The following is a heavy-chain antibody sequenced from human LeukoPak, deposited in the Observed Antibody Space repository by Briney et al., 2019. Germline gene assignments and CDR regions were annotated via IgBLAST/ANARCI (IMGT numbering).Heavy chain of an antibody. Sequence: SETLSLTCTVSGGSISSYYWSWIRQPPGKGLESIGYIYYSGSTNYNPSLKSRVTISVDTSKNQFSLKLSSVTAADTAVYYCARAFPYCSGGSCYSEAFDIWGQGTMVTVSS. J-gene: IGHJ3*02. CDR1: GGSISSYY. V-gene: IGHV4-59*08. D-gene: IGHD2-15*01. CDR3: ARAFPYCSGGSCYSEAFDI. CDR2: IYYSGST.